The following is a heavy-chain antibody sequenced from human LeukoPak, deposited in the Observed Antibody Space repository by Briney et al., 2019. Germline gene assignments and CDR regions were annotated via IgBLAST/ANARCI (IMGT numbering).Heavy chain of an antibody. CDR3: ARVYSGNYYWFDP. CDR1: AFTFSSYA. V-gene: IGHV3-23*01. Sequence: PGGSLRLSCAASAFTFSSYAMSWVRQAPGKGLEWVSGISGSGGSTYYPDSVKGRFTISRDNSKNTLYLQMNSLRAEDTAVYYCARVYSGNYYWFDPWGQGILVTASS. D-gene: IGHD1-26*01. CDR2: ISGSGGST. J-gene: IGHJ5*02.